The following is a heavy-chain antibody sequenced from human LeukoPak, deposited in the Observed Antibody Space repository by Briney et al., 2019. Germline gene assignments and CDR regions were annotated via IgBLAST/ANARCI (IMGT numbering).Heavy chain of an antibody. CDR2: TNRDETGT. J-gene: IGHJ6*02. CDR3: ARVLPSGSYYEDYYYYGMDV. D-gene: IGHD1-26*01. CDR1: GFTFSSYW. Sequence: GGSLRLSCAASGFTFSSYWMHWVRQAPGKGLVWVSRTNRDETGTSYADSVKGRFIISRDNAKNTLYLQMNSLRAEDTAVYYCARVLPSGSYYEDYYYYGMDVWGQGTTVTVSS. V-gene: IGHV3-74*01.